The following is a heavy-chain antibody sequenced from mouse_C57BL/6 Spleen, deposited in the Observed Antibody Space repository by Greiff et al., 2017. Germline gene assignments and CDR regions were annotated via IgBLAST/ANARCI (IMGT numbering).Heavy chain of an antibody. CDR3: ARGGYGWYFDG. Sequence: EVQLQQSGPELVKPGSSVKLSCKASGYTFTDYNMHWVKQSHGKGLEWIGYINPNNGGTSYNQKFKGKATLTVNKSSSTAYMELRSLTSEDSAVYCCARGGYGWYFDGWGTGTTVTVSS. V-gene: IGHV1-22*01. J-gene: IGHJ1*03. CDR1: GYTFTDYN. CDR2: INPNNGGT. D-gene: IGHD1-1*02.